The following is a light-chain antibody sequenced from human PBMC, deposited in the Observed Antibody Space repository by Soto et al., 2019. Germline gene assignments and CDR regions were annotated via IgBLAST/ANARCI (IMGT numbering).Light chain of an antibody. Sequence: QSALTQTASVSGSPGQSITIPCTGTSSDVGGYNFVSWYQQHPGKAPKVVIYEVSNRPSGISSRFSGSKSGNTASLTISGLQAEDEADYYCISYTTTNTDVFGTGTKVTVL. CDR1: SSDVGGYNF. V-gene: IGLV2-14*01. CDR2: EVS. J-gene: IGLJ1*01. CDR3: ISYTTTNTDV.